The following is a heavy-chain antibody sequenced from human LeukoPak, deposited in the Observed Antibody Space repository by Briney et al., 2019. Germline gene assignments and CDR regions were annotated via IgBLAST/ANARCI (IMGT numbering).Heavy chain of an antibody. V-gene: IGHV3-48*04. Sequence: GGSLRLSCAASGFTFSSYSMNWVRQAPGKGLEWVSYISSSGSTIYYADSVKGRFTISRDNAKNSLYLQMNSLRAEDTAVYYCARDGQAYYYDSSGYYYLTGYWGQGTLVTVSS. J-gene: IGHJ4*02. D-gene: IGHD3-22*01. CDR2: ISSSGSTI. CDR3: ARDGQAYYYDSSGYYYLTGY. CDR1: GFTFSSYS.